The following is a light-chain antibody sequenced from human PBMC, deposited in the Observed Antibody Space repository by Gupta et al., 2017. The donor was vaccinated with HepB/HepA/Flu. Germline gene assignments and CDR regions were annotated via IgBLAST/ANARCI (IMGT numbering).Light chain of an antibody. CDR3: QQYSTYWT. Sequence: QEPGKAPKLLIYKASTLQSGVPSRFGGSGSGTEFTLTSSSLQPDDSATYYCQQYSTYWTFGQGTKVEI. J-gene: IGKJ1*01. CDR2: KAS. V-gene: IGKV1-5*03.